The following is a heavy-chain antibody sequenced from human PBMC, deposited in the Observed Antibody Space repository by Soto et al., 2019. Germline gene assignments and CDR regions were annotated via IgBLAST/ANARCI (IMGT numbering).Heavy chain of an antibody. D-gene: IGHD6-13*01. V-gene: IGHV1-46*01. Sequence: AAVKVSCKASGYTFTGYYMHWVRQAPGQGLEWMGIINPSGGSTSYAQKFQGRVTMTRDTSTSTVYMELSSLRSEDTAVYYCARDLTDLAAAGWAYYYYGMDVWGQGTTVTVSS. CDR3: ARDLTDLAAAGWAYYYYGMDV. J-gene: IGHJ6*02. CDR2: INPSGGST. CDR1: GYTFTGYY.